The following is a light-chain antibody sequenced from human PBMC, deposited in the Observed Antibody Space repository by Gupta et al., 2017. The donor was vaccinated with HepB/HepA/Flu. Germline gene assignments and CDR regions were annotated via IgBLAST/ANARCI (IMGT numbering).Light chain of an antibody. Sequence: EVVLTQSPATLSLSPGERATLSCRASHNIGNFLAWYQQKPGQTPRLLIYDASNRATDIKARFSGNGDGTDFSLTISSREPEDFAIYYCQQRSDWHLMYTFGQGTKLEIK. J-gene: IGKJ2*01. CDR1: HNIGNF. CDR2: DAS. CDR3: QQRSDWHLMYT. V-gene: IGKV3-11*01.